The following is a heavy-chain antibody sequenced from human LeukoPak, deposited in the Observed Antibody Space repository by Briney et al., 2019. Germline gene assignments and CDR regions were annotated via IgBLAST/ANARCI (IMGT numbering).Heavy chain of an antibody. CDR2: ISGTSGTI. CDR3: AKRLGDPRAFDY. J-gene: IGHJ4*02. V-gene: IGHV3-23*01. D-gene: IGHD2-21*02. CDR1: GFTFSNYA. Sequence: GSLRLSCAASGFTFSNYAMSWVRQAPGKGLEWVSGISGTSGTINYAAPVKGRFTISRDNSRNTLYLQMNSLRVDDMAVYYCAKRLGDPRAFDYWGQGTLVTVSS.